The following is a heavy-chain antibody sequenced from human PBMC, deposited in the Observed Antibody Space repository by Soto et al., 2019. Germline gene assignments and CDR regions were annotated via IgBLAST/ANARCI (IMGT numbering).Heavy chain of an antibody. CDR1: GYSFTSYW. J-gene: IGHJ4*02. V-gene: IGHV5-51*01. CDR3: ARRRADSSSWYVPDY. Sequence: GESLKISCKGSGYSFTSYWIGWVRQMPGKGLEWMGIIYPGDSDTRYSPSFQGQVTISADKSISTAYLQWSSLKASDTAMYYCARRRADSSSWYVPDYWGQGTLVTVSS. D-gene: IGHD6-13*01. CDR2: IYPGDSDT.